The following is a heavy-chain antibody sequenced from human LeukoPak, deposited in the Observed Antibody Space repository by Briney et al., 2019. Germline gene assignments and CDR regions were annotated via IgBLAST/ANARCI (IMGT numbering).Heavy chain of an antibody. CDR1: GYIFTSYD. Sequence: ASVQVSCKASGYIFTSYDINWVRQATGQRLEWLGWMSPNSGNTGYAQNFQGRVTMTRSTALSTAYMELSSLKSDDTAVYYCTRGPPNWGYDFWGQGTLVTVSS. D-gene: IGHD3/OR15-3a*01. V-gene: IGHV1-8*01. CDR2: MSPNSGNT. CDR3: TRGPPNWGYDF. J-gene: IGHJ4*02.